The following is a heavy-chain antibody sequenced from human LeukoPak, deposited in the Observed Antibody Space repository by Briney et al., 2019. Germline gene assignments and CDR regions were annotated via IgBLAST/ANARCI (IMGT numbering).Heavy chain of an antibody. D-gene: IGHD3/OR15-3a*01. Sequence: GGSLRLSCEGATVTLTGYTMAWVRQAPGKGLEGVSYISTTSSYIYYGDSMNGRFTISRDNAKNSLFLQMNSLRVEDTAVYFCARVANEYDFWSPVYGMDVWGQGTSVIVSS. CDR2: ISTTSSYI. CDR1: TVTLTGYT. V-gene: IGHV3-21*01. CDR3: ARVANEYDFWSPVYGMDV. J-gene: IGHJ6*02.